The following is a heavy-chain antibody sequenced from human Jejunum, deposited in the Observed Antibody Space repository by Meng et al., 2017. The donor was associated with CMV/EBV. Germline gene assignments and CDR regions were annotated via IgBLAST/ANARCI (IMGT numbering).Heavy chain of an antibody. V-gene: IGHV7-4-1*02. CDR2: IDTYTGNP. J-gene: IGHJ4*02. CDR3: ARDGLSGRYFDY. D-gene: IGHD1-26*01. CDR1: GYTCTTNN. Sequence: CRTSGYTCTTNNSVWVRQAPGQGPGWMGWIDTYTGNPTYAKDFTGRFVFSLNTSVNTAYLQISSLKAEDTAVYYCARDGLSGRYFDYWGQGTLVTVSS.